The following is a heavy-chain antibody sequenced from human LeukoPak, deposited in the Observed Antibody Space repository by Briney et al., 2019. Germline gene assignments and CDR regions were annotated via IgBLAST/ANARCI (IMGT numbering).Heavy chain of an antibody. CDR1: GFKFDDYA. J-gene: IGHJ5*01. V-gene: IGHV3-9*01. CDR3: AKEASHGIHYWFDP. CDR2: VSWDSRSV. Sequence: SGGSLRLSCEASGFKFDDYAMHWVRQAPGKGPEWVSGVSWDSRSVAYADSVRGRFTISRDNAKNSLYLQMNSLTTEDTAFYHCAKEASHGIHYWFDPWGQGTLVTVST. D-gene: IGHD1-14*01.